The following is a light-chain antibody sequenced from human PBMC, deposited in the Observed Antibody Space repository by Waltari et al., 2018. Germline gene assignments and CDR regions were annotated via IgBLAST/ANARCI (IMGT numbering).Light chain of an antibody. CDR2: AAS. CDR1: QCFNRY. Sequence: DIQITQSPSSLSASVGDRVTITCRASQCFNRYLHWYQQKPGKAPKLLIYAASSLQSGVPSRFSVSGSGTDFTLTISSLQPEDFATYYCQQSYGTPPTFGQGTKVEIK. CDR3: QQSYGTPPT. V-gene: IGKV1-39*01. J-gene: IGKJ1*01.